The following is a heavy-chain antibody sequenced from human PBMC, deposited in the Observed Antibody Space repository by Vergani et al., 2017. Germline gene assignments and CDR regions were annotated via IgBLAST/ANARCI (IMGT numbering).Heavy chain of an antibody. D-gene: IGHD1-1*01. V-gene: IGHV2-70*16. J-gene: IGHJ6*02. Sequence: QVTLQESGPVLVKPTETLTLTCTVSGFSLSNARMGVSWIRQPPGKALEWLARIDWDDNKFYTTSLKTRLTISKDTSKNQVVLTMTNMDPVDTATYYCARYEELDVWGQGTTVTVSS. CDR2: IDWDDNK. CDR1: GFSLSNARMG. CDR3: ARYEELDV.